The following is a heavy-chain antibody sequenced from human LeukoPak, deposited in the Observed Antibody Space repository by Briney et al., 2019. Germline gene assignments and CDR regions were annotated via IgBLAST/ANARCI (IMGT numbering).Heavy chain of an antibody. CDR1: GFTFSNYA. J-gene: IGHJ4*02. CDR3: ARGGRLRDPFDN. V-gene: IGHV3-23*01. D-gene: IGHD3-16*01. CDR2: ISGSGDYT. Sequence: PGGSLRLSCAASGFTFSNYAMTWVRQAPGKGLEWVSTISGSGDYTYYADSVKGRFTISRDNAKNSLYLQMNSLRAEDTAVYYCARGGRLRDPFDNWGQGTLVTVSS.